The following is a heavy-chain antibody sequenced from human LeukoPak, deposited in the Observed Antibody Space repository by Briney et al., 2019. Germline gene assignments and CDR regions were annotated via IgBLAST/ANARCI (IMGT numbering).Heavy chain of an antibody. Sequence: LPGGSLRLSCAASGFTFSNYDMHWVRQATGKGLEWVSAIGTAGDTYYPGSVKGRFTISRENAKNSLYLQMNSLRAGDTAVYYCARDRGGGHMDVWGKGTTVTISS. D-gene: IGHD2-15*01. CDR2: IGTAGDT. V-gene: IGHV3-13*01. CDR3: ARDRGGGHMDV. CDR1: GFTFSNYD. J-gene: IGHJ6*03.